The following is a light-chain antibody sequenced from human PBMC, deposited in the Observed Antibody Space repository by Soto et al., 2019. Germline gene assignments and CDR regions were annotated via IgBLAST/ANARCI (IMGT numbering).Light chain of an antibody. CDR3: LSGHSRP. Sequence: DIQMTQSPSTLSAPVGDRVTITCRASQSITTWLAWYQQKPGKAPKLLIYDASSLESGVPSRFSGSGSGTDFTLTISSLQPEDFATYFCLSGHSRPFGGGTKVDIK. J-gene: IGKJ4*01. CDR1: QSITTW. CDR2: DAS. V-gene: IGKV1-5*01.